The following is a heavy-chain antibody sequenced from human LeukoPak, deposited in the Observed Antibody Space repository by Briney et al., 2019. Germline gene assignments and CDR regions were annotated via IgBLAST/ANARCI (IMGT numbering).Heavy chain of an antibody. CDR3: ARDLRTKKQWLVPDWFDP. V-gene: IGHV1-3*03. Sequence: ASVKVSCKASGYTFTSYAMRWVRQAPGQRLEWMGWINAGNGNTKYSQEFQGRVTITRDTSASTAYMELSSLRSEDMAVYYCARDLRTKKQWLVPDWFDPWGQGTLVTVSS. CDR1: GYTFTSYA. J-gene: IGHJ5*02. CDR2: INAGNGNT. D-gene: IGHD6-19*01.